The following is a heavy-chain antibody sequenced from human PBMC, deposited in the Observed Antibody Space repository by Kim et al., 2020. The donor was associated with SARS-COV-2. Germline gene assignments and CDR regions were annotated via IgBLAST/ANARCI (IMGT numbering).Heavy chain of an antibody. Sequence: ASVKVSCKASGYTFTSYGISWVRQAPGQGLEWMGWISAYNGNTNYAQKLQGRVTMTTDTSTSTAYMELRSLRSDDTAVYYCASARGAMVFLVSMDVWGQGTTVTVSS. V-gene: IGHV1-18*01. D-gene: IGHD5-18*01. CDR1: GYTFTSYG. J-gene: IGHJ6*02. CDR2: ISAYNGNT. CDR3: ASARGAMVFLVSMDV.